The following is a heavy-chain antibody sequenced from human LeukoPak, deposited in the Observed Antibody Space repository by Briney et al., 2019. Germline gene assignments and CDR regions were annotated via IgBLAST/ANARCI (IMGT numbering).Heavy chain of an antibody. J-gene: IGHJ5*02. D-gene: IGHD1-26*01. V-gene: IGHV1-69*05. CDR3: AREVVGATLNWFDP. CDR2: IIPIFGTA. Sequence: SVKVSCKASGYTFTSYGISWVRQAPGQGLEWMGGIIPIFGTANYAQKFQGRVTITTDESTSTAYMELSSLGSEDTAVYYCAREVVGATLNWFDPWGQGTLVTVSS. CDR1: GYTFTSYG.